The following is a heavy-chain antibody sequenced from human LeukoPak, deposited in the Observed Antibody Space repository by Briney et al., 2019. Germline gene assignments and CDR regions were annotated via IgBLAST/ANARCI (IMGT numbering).Heavy chain of an antibody. Sequence: SETLSLTCTVSGGSISSYYWSWIRQPPGKGLEWIGYIYYSGSTNYNPSLKSRVTISVDTSKNQFSLKLSSVTVADTAVYYCARGGITMIVEDWGQGTLVTVSS. D-gene: IGHD3-22*01. V-gene: IGHV4-59*01. CDR3: ARGGITMIVED. CDR2: IYYSGST. J-gene: IGHJ4*02. CDR1: GGSISSYY.